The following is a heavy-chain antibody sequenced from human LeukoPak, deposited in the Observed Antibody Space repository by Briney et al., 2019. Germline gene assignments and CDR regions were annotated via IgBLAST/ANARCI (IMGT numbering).Heavy chain of an antibody. D-gene: IGHD6-19*01. J-gene: IGHJ5*02. CDR3: AKGAGPPWFDP. V-gene: IGHV4-59*08. CDR2: IYYSGST. Sequence: PSETLSLTCTVSGGSISSYYWSWIRQPPGKGLEWIGYIYYSGSTNYSPSLKSRVTISIDTSRNQFSMNLNSVTAADTAVYYCAKGAGPPWFDPWGQGTLVTVSS. CDR1: GGSISSYY.